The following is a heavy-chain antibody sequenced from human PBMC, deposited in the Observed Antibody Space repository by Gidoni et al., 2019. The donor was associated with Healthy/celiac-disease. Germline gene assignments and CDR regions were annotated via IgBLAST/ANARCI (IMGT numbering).Heavy chain of an antibody. D-gene: IGHD3-3*01. V-gene: IGHV3-30-3*01. Sequence: EWVAVISYDGSNKYYADSVKGRFTISRDNSKNTLYLQMNSLRAEDTAVYYCATPRGARFLEWNRNNGFDYWGQGTLVTVSS. CDR3: ATPRGARFLEWNRNNGFDY. J-gene: IGHJ4*02. CDR2: ISYDGSNK.